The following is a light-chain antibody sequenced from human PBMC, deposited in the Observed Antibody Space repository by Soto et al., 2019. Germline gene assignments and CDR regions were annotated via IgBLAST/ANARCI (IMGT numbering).Light chain of an antibody. J-gene: IGKJ3*01. CDR1: QDIGNY. CDR3: QQYDK. CDR2: DAS. V-gene: IGKV1-33*01. Sequence: DIPMTQSPSSLSSSVLDSLTITCPASQDIGNYLNWSQQKPGKAPKLLISDASNLEVGVPLRFRGSGSGTHFTVTNTSLQTEDIATYYCQQYDKIGPGTKVDIK.